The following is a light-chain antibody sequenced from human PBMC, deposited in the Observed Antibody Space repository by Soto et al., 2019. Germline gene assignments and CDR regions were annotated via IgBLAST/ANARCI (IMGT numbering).Light chain of an antibody. CDR3: QQSKTLYT. CDR1: QSISKY. J-gene: IGKJ2*01. V-gene: IGKV1-5*03. Sequence: DIQMTQSPATLSASVGDRVTLTCRASQSISKYLAWYQQKPGKAPKLLIYQTSRLESGVPSRFSGSGSGTEFTLTISSLQPDDFATYYCQQSKTLYTFGQGTKLEIK. CDR2: QTS.